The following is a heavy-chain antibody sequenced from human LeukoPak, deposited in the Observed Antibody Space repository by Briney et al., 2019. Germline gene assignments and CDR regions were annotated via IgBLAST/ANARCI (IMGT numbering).Heavy chain of an antibody. D-gene: IGHD1-7*01. CDR3: ARAWYNWNYSPGY. J-gene: IGHJ4*02. V-gene: IGHV7-4-1*02. CDR2: INTNTGNP. Sequence: GASLKVSCKASGYTFSTYAMNWVRQAPGQGLEWRGWINTNTGNPTYAQGFTGRFVFSLDISVSTAYLQLSSLKAEDTPVHYCARAWYNWNYSPGYWGQGTLVTVSS. CDR1: GYTFSTYA.